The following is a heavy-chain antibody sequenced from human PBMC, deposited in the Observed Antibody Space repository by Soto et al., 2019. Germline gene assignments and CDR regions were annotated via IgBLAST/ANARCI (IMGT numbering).Heavy chain of an antibody. CDR3: ARLAEYCNGIKCYSNFDF. D-gene: IGHD2-15*01. J-gene: IGHJ4*01. CDR2: MKPSSGET. V-gene: IGHV1-8*01. Sequence: ASVKVSCKTSGYNFTNFDINWVRQAPGRGLVWMGWMKPSSGETGSAQNFQGRVTMTRDISTRTFFMQLTSLRSEDTAIYYCARLAEYCNGIKCYSNFDFWGRGTQVTVSS. CDR1: GYNFTNFD.